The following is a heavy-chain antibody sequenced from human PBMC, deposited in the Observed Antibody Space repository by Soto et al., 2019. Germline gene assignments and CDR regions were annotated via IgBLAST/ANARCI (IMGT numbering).Heavy chain of an antibody. CDR3: AKGLHSGSYLDY. CDR2: ISGSGGST. Sequence: EVQLLESGGGLVQPGGSLRLSCAASGFTFSSYAMTWVRQAPGKGLEWVSAISGSGGSTYYADSVKGQFTISRDNSKNTLYLQMNSLSAEDTAVYYCAKGLHSGSYLDYWGQGTLVTVSS. J-gene: IGHJ4*02. V-gene: IGHV3-23*01. D-gene: IGHD1-26*01. CDR1: GFTFSSYA.